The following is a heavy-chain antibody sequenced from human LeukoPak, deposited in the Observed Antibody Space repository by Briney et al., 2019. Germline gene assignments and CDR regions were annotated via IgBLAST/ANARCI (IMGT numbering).Heavy chain of an antibody. CDR2: ISYDGSNK. D-gene: IGHD2-2*01. CDR3: ARDLWDIVVVPAGPRSYYYYGMDV. CDR1: GFTFSSYA. Sequence: GRSLRLSCAASGFTFSSYAMHWVRQAPGKGLEWVAVISYDGSNKYYADSVKGRFTISRDNSKNTLYLQMNSLRAEDTAVYYCARDLWDIVVVPAGPRSYYYYGMDVWAQGTTVTVSS. V-gene: IGHV3-30-3*01. J-gene: IGHJ6*02.